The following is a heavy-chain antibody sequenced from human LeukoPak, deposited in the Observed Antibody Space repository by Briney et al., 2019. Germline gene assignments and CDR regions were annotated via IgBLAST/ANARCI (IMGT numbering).Heavy chain of an antibody. J-gene: IGHJ6*02. CDR3: ARHVANGGWYGYGMDV. CDR1: GYSFTSYW. Sequence: GESLKISCKGSGYSFTSYWIGWVRQMPGRGLEWMGIIYPGDSDTRYSPSFQGQVTISADKSISTAYLQWSSLKASDTAMYYCARHVANGGWYGYGMDVWGQGTTVTVSS. CDR2: IYPGDSDT. D-gene: IGHD6-19*01. V-gene: IGHV5-51*01.